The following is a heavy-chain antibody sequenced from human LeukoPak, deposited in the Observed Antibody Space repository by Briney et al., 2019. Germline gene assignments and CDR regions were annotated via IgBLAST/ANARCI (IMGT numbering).Heavy chain of an antibody. CDR3: VRDGSSSYGMYFYYMDV. CDR1: GYTFTGYY. V-gene: IGHV1-18*04. CDR2: ISTYNGNT. D-gene: IGHD5-18*01. J-gene: IGHJ6*03. Sequence: ASVKVSCKASGYTFTGYYMHWVRQGPGQGLEWMGWISTYNGNTNYAQKFQGRVTMTTDTSTTTAYMELRSLRSDDTAVYYCVRDGSSSYGMYFYYMDVWGKGTTVTVSS.